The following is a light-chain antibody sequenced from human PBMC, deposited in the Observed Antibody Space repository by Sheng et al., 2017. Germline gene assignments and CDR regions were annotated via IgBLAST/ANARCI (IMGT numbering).Light chain of an antibody. V-gene: IGKV3-20*01. Sequence: EIVVTQSPATLSVSPGERAAVTCRASQSVSANLAWYQQKAGQAPRVIIYGASKRATGISDRFSGSGSGRDFTLTISRLEPEDFAVYYCQQYGSSPWTFGHGTKVEIK. CDR3: QQYGSSPWT. CDR1: QSVSAN. CDR2: GAS. J-gene: IGKJ1*01.